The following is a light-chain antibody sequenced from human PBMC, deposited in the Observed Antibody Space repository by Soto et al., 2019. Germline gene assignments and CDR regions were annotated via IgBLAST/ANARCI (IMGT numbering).Light chain of an antibody. Sequence: EIVMTQSPCTLSVSQGDRATIFCRASQSVRSSLAWYQQKPGQAPRLFIYDASTRATGIPARFTGSGSGTEFTLTISSLQSEDFAVYYCQQYNSWPETFGQGTKVDIK. V-gene: IGKV3-15*01. CDR1: QSVRSS. CDR3: QQYNSWPET. J-gene: IGKJ1*01. CDR2: DAS.